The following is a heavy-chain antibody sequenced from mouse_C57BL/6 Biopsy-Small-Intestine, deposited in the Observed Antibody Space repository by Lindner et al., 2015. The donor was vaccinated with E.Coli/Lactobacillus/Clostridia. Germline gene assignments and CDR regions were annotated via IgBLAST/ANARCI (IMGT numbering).Heavy chain of an antibody. D-gene: IGHD1-1*01. J-gene: IGHJ4*01. CDR1: GNSLTELA. CDR2: FDPENGDT. Sequence: SVKVFCKISGNSLTELAMHWVRQAPGKGLEWLGGFDPENGDTFYAQKFQDRVNMTEDTSTETAYMELSSLRSDDTAVYYCVTDLVGGTVDSWGQGTLVTVSS. CDR3: VTDLVGGTVDS. V-gene: IGHV1-83*01.